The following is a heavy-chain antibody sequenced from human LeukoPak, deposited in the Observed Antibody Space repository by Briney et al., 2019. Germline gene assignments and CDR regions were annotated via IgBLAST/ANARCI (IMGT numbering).Heavy chain of an antibody. Sequence: ASVTVSCKASGYTFTGYYMHWVRQAPGQGLAWMGWINPNSGGTNYAQKFQGRVTMTRDTSISTAYMELTRLRSDDTAVYYCARDNGDYWFDYWGQGTLVTVSS. D-gene: IGHD4-17*01. V-gene: IGHV1-2*02. CDR3: ARDNGDYWFDY. J-gene: IGHJ4*02. CDR1: GYTFTGYY. CDR2: INPNSGGT.